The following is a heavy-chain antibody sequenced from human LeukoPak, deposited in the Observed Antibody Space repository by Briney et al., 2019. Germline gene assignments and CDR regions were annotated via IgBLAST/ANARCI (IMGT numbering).Heavy chain of an antibody. D-gene: IGHD3-9*01. CDR2: IYYSGST. V-gene: IGHV4-31*03. J-gene: IGHJ4*02. CDR1: GGSISSGDYY. Sequence: SQTLSLTCTVSGGSISSGDYYWSCVRQHPGKGLEWIGYIYYSGSTYYNPSLKSRLILSVDTSKNQFSLKLSSVTASDTAVYYCTRAYYDIFTGYYYFDYWGQGTLVTVSS. CDR3: TRAYYDIFTGYYYFDY.